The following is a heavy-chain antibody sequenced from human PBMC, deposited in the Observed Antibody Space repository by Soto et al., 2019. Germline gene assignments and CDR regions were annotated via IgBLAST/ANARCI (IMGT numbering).Heavy chain of an antibody. CDR1: GFSLSNARMG. J-gene: IGHJ4*02. V-gene: IGHV2-26*01. CDR3: ARSALYCSSTSCQYYFDY. Sequence: QVTLKESGPVLVKPTETLTLTCTVSGFSLSNARMGVSWIRQPPGKALEWLAHIFSNDEKSYSTSLKSRLTISMDTSKSQVVLTMTKMDPVDTATYYCARSALYCSSTSCQYYFDYWGQGTLVTVSS. CDR2: IFSNDEK. D-gene: IGHD2-2*01.